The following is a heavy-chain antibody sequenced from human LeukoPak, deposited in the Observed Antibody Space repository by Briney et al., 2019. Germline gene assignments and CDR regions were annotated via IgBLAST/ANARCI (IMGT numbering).Heavy chain of an antibody. Sequence: SETLSLTCSVSGDSIRSTTYYWGWIRQPPGKGLEWIGSIYYSGNTYYNPSLKSRVAISVDTSKNQFSLKLSSVTAADTAVYYCARLTGDSSPNAFDIWGQGTMVTVSS. CDR1: GDSIRSTTYY. CDR2: IYYSGNT. D-gene: IGHD3-22*01. CDR3: ARLTGDSSPNAFDI. V-gene: IGHV4-39*07. J-gene: IGHJ3*02.